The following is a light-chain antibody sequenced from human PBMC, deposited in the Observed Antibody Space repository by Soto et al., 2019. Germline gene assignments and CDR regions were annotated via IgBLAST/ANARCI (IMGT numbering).Light chain of an antibody. Sequence: DIQMTQSPSTRCSSVGDRVTITCGASQSISSWLSWYQQKPGKAPKFLIYKASTLESGVPSRFSGSGSGTEFTLTISSLQNDDFATYDCQQYKTYPLTFCGGTKVDIK. CDR2: KAS. CDR1: QSISSW. CDR3: QQYKTYPLT. V-gene: IGKV1-5*03. J-gene: IGKJ4*01.